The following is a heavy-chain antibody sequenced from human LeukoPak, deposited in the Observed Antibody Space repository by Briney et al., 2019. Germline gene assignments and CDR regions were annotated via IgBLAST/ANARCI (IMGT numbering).Heavy chain of an antibody. D-gene: IGHD3-22*01. J-gene: IGHJ4*02. Sequence: PGGSLRLSCAASGFTLSDYYMDWVRQAPGKGLEWLGRTRNKANSYTTEYAASVEGRVTISRDASKSSLYLQMNSLKAEDTAMYYCSRALYYDRSTYCNDYWGQGTLVTVSS. CDR2: TRNKANSYTT. CDR3: SRALYYDRSTYCNDY. CDR1: GFTLSDYY. V-gene: IGHV3-72*01.